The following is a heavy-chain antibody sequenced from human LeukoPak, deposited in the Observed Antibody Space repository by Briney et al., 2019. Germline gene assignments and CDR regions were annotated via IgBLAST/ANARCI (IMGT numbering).Heavy chain of an antibody. Sequence: GGSLRLSCAASGFTFSSYGMHWVRQAPGKGLEWVALISYDGSNEYYADSVRGRFTISRDNSKFTLYMQMNSLRAEDTAVYYCAGVRAGYCTSTNCYTGMDVWGQGTTVTVSS. CDR2: ISYDGSNE. D-gene: IGHD2-2*01. CDR1: GFTFSSYG. CDR3: AGVRAGYCTSTNCYTGMDV. J-gene: IGHJ6*02. V-gene: IGHV3-30*03.